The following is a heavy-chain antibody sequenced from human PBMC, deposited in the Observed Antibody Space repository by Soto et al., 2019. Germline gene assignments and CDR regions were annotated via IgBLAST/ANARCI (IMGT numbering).Heavy chain of an antibody. CDR3: AKDLSYGYNRMGVDY. J-gene: IGHJ4*02. CDR1: GFTFSSYG. D-gene: IGHD5-12*01. CDR2: ISYDGSNK. Sequence: PGGSLRLSCAASGFTFSSYGMHWVRQAPGKGLEWVAVISYDGSNKYYADSVKGRFTISRDNSKNTLYLQMNSLRAEDTAVYYCAKDLSYGYNRMGVDYWGQGTLVTVSS. V-gene: IGHV3-30*18.